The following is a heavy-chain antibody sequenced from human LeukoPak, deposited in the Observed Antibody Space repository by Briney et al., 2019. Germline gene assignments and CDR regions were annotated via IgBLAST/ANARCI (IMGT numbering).Heavy chain of an antibody. J-gene: IGHJ5*02. CDR3: ARRPIFGGWFAP. CDR2: IHDSGST. Sequence: PSETLSLTCTVSGGSISSYYWSWIRQTPRKGREWIGYIHDSGSTNYNPSLRSRVTISVDTSKNQFSLMLYSLTAADTAVYYCARRPIFGGWFAPWGQGTLVTVSS. V-gene: IGHV4-59*08. D-gene: IGHD3-3*01. CDR1: GGSISSYY.